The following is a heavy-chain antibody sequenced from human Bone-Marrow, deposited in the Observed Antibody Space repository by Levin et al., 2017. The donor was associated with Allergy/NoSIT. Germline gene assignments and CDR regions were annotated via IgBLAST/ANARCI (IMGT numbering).Heavy chain of an antibody. CDR2: ITWNSGII. V-gene: IGHV3-9*01. Sequence: GGSLRLSCVASGFIFDDYAMHWVRQAPGQGLEWVSGITWNSGIIAYADSVEGRFTISRDNAKNSLYLQMNSLRIEDAALYYCAKVGGQSCGGSVCLFDYWGQGALVTVSS. J-gene: IGHJ4*02. D-gene: IGHD2-8*02. CDR3: AKVGGQSCGGSVCLFDY. CDR1: GFIFDDYA.